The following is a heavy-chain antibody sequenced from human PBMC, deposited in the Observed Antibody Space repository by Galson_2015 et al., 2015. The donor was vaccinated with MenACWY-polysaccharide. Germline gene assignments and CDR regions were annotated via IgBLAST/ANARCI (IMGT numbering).Heavy chain of an antibody. CDR1: GYTFTSYE. Sequence: SVKVSCKASGYTFTSYEINWVRQAPGQGLEWMGWMNPNSGNIGYAQKFLGKFTMTRDTSIGTAYMELNDLRPEHTAVYYCARAGYKASDHWGQGTLGTVSS. J-gene: IGHJ4*02. V-gene: IGHV1-8*01. D-gene: IGHD5-18*01. CDR2: MNPNSGNI. CDR3: ARAGYKASDH.